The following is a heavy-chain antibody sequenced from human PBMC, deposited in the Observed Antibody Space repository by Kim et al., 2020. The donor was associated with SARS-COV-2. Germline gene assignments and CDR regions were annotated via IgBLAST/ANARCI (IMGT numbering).Heavy chain of an antibody. J-gene: IGHJ6*02. D-gene: IGHD4-4*01. V-gene: IGHV4-59*01. CDR3: ARNDYSNFYYYYYGMDV. Sequence: KSRVTISVDTSKNQFSLKLSSVTAADTAVYYCARNDYSNFYYYYYGMDVWGQGTTVTVSS.